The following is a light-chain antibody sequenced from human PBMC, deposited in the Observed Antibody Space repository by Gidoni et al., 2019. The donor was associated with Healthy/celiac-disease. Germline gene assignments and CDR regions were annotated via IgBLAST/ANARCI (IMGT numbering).Light chain of an antibody. Sequence: EIVLTQSPATLSLSPGVRATLSCRAIQSVSSYLDWYQQKPGQAPRLLIYVASKRATGIPARFSGSGSGTDFTLTLSSLGPEDFAVYCCQRRSNWTPEITFGQGTQLEIK. J-gene: IGKJ5*01. CDR2: VAS. CDR3: QRRSNWTPEIT. V-gene: IGKV3-11*01. CDR1: QSVSSY.